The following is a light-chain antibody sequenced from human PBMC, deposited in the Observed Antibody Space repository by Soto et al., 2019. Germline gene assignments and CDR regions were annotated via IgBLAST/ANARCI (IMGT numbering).Light chain of an antibody. Sequence: QSALTQPPSASGTPGQRVTISCSTSSSNLGDNTVNWYQHVPGTAPKLLIYSYDQRPSGVPDRFSGSKSGTSASLAISGLQSEDEADYYCAAWDASLDGYVFGTGTKDTVL. V-gene: IGLV1-44*01. CDR2: SYD. CDR1: SSNLGDNT. CDR3: AAWDASLDGYV. J-gene: IGLJ1*01.